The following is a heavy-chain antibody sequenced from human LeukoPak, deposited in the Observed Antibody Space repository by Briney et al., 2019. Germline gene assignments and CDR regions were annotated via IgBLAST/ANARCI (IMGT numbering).Heavy chain of an antibody. V-gene: IGHV6-1*01. CDR2: TYYRSKWYN. CDR3: ARQKLRFLRGFDP. J-gene: IGHJ5*02. Sequence: SQTLSLTCAISGDSVSSNSAAWNWIRQSPSRGLEWLGRTYYRSKWYNDYAVSVKSRITINPDTSKNQFSLKLSSVTAADTAVYYCARQKLRFLRGFDPWGQGTLVTVSS. D-gene: IGHD3-3*01. CDR1: GDSVSSNSAA.